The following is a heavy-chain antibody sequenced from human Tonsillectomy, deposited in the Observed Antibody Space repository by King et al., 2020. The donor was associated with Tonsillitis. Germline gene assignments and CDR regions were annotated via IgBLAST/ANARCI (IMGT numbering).Heavy chain of an antibody. V-gene: IGHV1-46*01. CDR1: GYTFTSYY. Sequence: QLVQSGAEVKKPGASVKVSCKASGYTFTSYYMHWVRQAPGQGLEWMGIINPSGGSTSYAQKFQGRVTMTRDTSTSTVYMELSSLRSEDTAVYYCASEVVGVAPAKGFDYWGQGTLVTVSS. D-gene: IGHD2-2*01. CDR2: INPSGGST. J-gene: IGHJ4*02. CDR3: ASEVVGVAPAKGFDY.